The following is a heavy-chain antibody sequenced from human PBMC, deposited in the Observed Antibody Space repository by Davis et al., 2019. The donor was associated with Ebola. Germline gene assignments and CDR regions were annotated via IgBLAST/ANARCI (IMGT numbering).Heavy chain of an antibody. J-gene: IGHJ4*02. V-gene: IGHV1-3*01. Sequence: ASVKVSCKASGFTLTNYAIHWVRQAPGQRLEWMGWVHGGNGNTKYSQRFQDRVTITTDTSASTVYLDLTSLRSDDTAVFYCARASFGYNSGWYADYWGPGSLVTVSS. CDR1: GFTLTNYA. CDR2: VHGGNGNT. CDR3: ARASFGYNSGWYADY. D-gene: IGHD6-19*01.